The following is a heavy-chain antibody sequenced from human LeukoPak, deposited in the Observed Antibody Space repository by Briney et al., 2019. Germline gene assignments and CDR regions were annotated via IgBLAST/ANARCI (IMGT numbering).Heavy chain of an antibody. D-gene: IGHD3-3*01. CDR2: MNPNSGNT. Sequence: ASVKVSCKASGYTFTSYDINWVRQATGQGLEWMGWMNPNSGNTGYAQKFQGRVTMTRNTSISTAYMELSSLRSEDTAVYYCARGISHSWLLGSNYIFWFSPETYGMDVWGQGTTVTVYS. CDR1: GYTFTSYD. CDR3: ARGISHSWLLGSNYIFWFSPETYGMDV. V-gene: IGHV1-8*01. J-gene: IGHJ6*02.